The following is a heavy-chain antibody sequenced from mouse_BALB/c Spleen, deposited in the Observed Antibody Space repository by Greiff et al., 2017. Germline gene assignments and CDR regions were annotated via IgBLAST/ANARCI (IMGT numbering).Heavy chain of an antibody. CDR3: ARIKRGYDGPYYFDY. Sequence: QVQLQQSGAELMKPGASVKISCKATGYTFSSYWIEWVKQRPGHGLEWIGEILPGSGSTNYNEKFKGKATFTADTSSNTAYMQLSSLTSEDSAVYYCARIKRGYDGPYYFDYWGQGTTLTVSS. CDR2: ILPGSGST. V-gene: IGHV1-9*01. D-gene: IGHD2-14*01. J-gene: IGHJ2*01. CDR1: GYTFSSYW.